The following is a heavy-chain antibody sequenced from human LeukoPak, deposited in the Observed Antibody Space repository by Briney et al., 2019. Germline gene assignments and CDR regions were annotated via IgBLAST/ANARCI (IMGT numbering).Heavy chain of an antibody. CDR2: ISYDGSNK. D-gene: IGHD6-19*01. V-gene: IGHV3-30*04. J-gene: IGHJ3*02. CDR1: GFTFSSYA. Sequence: GRSLRLSCAASGFTFSSYAMHWVRQAPGKGLEWVAVISYDGSNKYYADSVKGRFTISRDNSKNTLYLQMNSLRAEDTAVYYCARELRSRGWCDAFDIWGQGTMVTISS. CDR3: ARELRSRGWCDAFDI.